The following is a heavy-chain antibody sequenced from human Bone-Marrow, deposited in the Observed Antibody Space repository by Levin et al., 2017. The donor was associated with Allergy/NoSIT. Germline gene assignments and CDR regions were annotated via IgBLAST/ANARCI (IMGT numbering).Heavy chain of an antibody. Sequence: GESLKISCAASGFTFSSYSMNWVRQAPGKGLEWVSSISSSSSYIYYADSVKGRFTISRDNAKNSLYLQMNSLRAEDTAVYYCARVSEVFDYWGQGTLVTVSS. CDR1: GFTFSSYS. D-gene: IGHD3-3*02. V-gene: IGHV3-21*01. CDR2: ISSSSSYI. CDR3: ARVSEVFDY. J-gene: IGHJ4*02.